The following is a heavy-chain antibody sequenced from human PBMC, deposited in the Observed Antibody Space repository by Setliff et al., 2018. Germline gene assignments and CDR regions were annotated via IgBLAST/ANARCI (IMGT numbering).Heavy chain of an antibody. CDR3: AREAPGYAFDI. Sequence: SETLSLTCTVSGGSISSGDYYWSWIRQPPGKGLEWIGYIYYSGSTYYNPSLKSRVTISVDTSKNQFSLKLSSVTAAETAVYYCAREAPGYAFDIWGQGTMVTVSS. D-gene: IGHD1-1*01. CDR2: IYYSGST. J-gene: IGHJ3*02. V-gene: IGHV4-30-4*08. CDR1: GGSISSGDYY.